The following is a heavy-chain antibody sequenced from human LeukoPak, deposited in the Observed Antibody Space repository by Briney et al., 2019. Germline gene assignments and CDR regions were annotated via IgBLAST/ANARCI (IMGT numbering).Heavy chain of an antibody. V-gene: IGHV3-33*01. CDR3: ARDRGLYSGYDLSYFDY. Sequence: PGGSLSLACAASGFTFSSYCMHWVRQAPGKGLEWVAVTWYDGSNKYYADSVKGRFTISRDNSKSTLYLQMNSLRAEDTAVYYCARDRGLYSGYDLSYFDYWGQGTLVTVSS. D-gene: IGHD5-12*01. CDR2: TWYDGSNK. J-gene: IGHJ4*02. CDR1: GFTFSSYC.